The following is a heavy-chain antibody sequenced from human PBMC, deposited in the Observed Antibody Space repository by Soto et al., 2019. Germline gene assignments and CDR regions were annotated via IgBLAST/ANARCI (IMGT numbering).Heavy chain of an antibody. CDR1: GFTFSSYA. CDR2: ISYDGSNK. D-gene: IGHD2-2*01. V-gene: IGHV3-30-3*01. J-gene: IGHJ4*02. Sequence: VQLVESGGGVVQPGRSLRLSCAASGFTFSSYAMHWVRQAPGKGLEWVAVISYDGSNKYYADSVKGRFTISRDNSKNTLYLQMNSLRAEDTAVYYCARSYCSSTSCPIDYWGQGTLVTVSS. CDR3: ARSYCSSTSCPIDY.